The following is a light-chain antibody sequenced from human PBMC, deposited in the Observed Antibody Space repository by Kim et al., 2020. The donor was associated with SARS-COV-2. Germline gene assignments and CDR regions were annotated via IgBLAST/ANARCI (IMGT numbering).Light chain of an antibody. CDR1: QGSSNN. J-gene: IGKJ4*01. Sequence: DIQMTQSPSSLSASVGDRVTITCRASQGSSNNLAWFQQKPGEAPKSLIYASSSLQTGVPPQFSGSGSGTDFTLTISSLQPEDFATYYCQQYYTSPITFGEGTKLEI. CDR3: QQYYTSPIT. V-gene: IGKV1-16*02. CDR2: ASS.